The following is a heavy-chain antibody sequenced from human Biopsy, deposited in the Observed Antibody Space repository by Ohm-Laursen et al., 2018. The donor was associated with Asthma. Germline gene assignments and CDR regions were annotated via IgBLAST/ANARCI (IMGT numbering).Heavy chain of an antibody. CDR1: GFSFGSYG. CDR2: MSFDGRQT. CDR3: AKERYYDFWSGYTI. D-gene: IGHD3-3*01. V-gene: IGHV3-30*18. J-gene: IGHJ3*02. Sequence: SLRLSCAASGFSFGSYGMHWVRQAPGKGLEWVAVMSFDGRQTYYADSVKGRFTISRDNSKNTLYLQMNSLRAEDTAVYYCAKERYYDFWSGYTIWGQGTMVTVSS.